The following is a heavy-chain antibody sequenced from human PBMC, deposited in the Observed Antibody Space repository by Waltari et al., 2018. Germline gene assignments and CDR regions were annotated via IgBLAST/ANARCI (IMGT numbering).Heavy chain of an antibody. V-gene: IGHV3-48*01. Sequence: EEQLVESGGGLVQPGGSLRLSCAPSGFTFSTYSMNWVRQAPGKGLEWISYISSVGTTIYYADSVKGRVTISRDNAKNSLHLQMNSLRAEDTAVYYCVREIRGTGYFPDAFDIWGQGTMVSVSS. CDR3: VREIRGTGYFPDAFDI. J-gene: IGHJ3*02. CDR2: ISSVGTTI. D-gene: IGHD3-9*01. CDR1: GFTFSTYS.